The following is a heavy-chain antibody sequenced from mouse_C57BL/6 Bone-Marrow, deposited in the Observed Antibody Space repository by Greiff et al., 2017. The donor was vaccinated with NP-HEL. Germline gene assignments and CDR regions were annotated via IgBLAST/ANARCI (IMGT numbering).Heavy chain of an antibody. CDR3: ARYDYLYYYAMDY. J-gene: IGHJ4*01. Sequence: VHLVESGAELAKPGASVKLSCKASGYTFTSYWMHWVKQRPGQGLEWIGYINPSSGYTKYNQKFKDKATLTADKSSSTAYMQLSSLTYEDSAVYYCARYDYLYYYAMDYWGQGTSVTVSS. CDR1: GYTFTSYW. CDR2: INPSSGYT. D-gene: IGHD2-4*01. V-gene: IGHV1-7*01.